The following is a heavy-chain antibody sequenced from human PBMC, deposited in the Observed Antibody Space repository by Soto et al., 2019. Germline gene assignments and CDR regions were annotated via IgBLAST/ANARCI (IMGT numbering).Heavy chain of an antibody. J-gene: IGHJ4*02. CDR3: AGSYACGGDCFFLGY. CDR1: GYTFTSYA. D-gene: IGHD2-21*02. CDR2: INAGNGNT. Sequence: ASVKVSCKASGYTFTSYAIHWVRQAPGQRLEWMGWINAGNGNTKYSQKFQGRVTITRDTSASTAYMELSSLRSEDTAVYYCAGSYACGGDCFFLGYRGQGTLVTVSS. V-gene: IGHV1-3*01.